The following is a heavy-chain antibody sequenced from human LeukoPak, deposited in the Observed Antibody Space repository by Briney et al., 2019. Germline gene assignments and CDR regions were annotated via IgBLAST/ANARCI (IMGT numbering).Heavy chain of an antibody. D-gene: IGHD3-10*01. CDR2: ISSSSSYI. V-gene: IGHV3-21*06. CDR3: ARDHGIPGSGSYRFDY. Sequence: GGSLRLSCAPSGFTFSSYSMSWVRQAPGKGLEGVSSISSSSSYIYYADSVKGRFTISRDYAKNLLYLQMNSLRMEDTAVYYCARDHGIPGSGSYRFDYWGHGTLVTVSS. J-gene: IGHJ4*01. CDR1: GFTFSSYS.